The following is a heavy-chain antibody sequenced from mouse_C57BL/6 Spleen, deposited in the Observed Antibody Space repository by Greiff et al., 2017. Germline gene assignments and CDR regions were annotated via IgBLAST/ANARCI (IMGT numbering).Heavy chain of an antibody. CDR3: ARHYYGSSWGFAY. Sequence: EVQLQQSGAELVRPGSSVKMSCKTSGYTFTSYGINWVKQRPGQGLEWIGYIYIGNGYTEYNEKFKGKATLTSYTSSSTAYMKLSSLTSDDSAIYFCARHYYGSSWGFAYWGQGTLVTVSA. J-gene: IGHJ3*01. CDR1: GYTFTSYG. CDR2: IYIGNGYT. D-gene: IGHD1-1*01. V-gene: IGHV1-58*01.